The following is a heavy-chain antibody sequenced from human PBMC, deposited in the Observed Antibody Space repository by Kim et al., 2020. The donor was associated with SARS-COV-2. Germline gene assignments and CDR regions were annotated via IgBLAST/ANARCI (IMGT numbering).Heavy chain of an antibody. CDR2: ISSRSTYI. CDR1: GFTFSNYS. D-gene: IGHD3-10*01. V-gene: IGHV3-21*01. Sequence: GGSLRLSCAVSGFTFSNYSMNWVRQAPGKGLEWVSSISSRSTYIYYADSMKGRFTISRDNAKNSLYLQMNSLRAEDTAVYYCARVDINMVRGVIRFYVMAVWGQGTTVTVSS. CDR3: ARVDINMVRGVIRFYVMAV. J-gene: IGHJ6*02.